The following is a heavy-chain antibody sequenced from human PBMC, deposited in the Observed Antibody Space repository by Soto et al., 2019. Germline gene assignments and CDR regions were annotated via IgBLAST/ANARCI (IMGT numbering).Heavy chain of an antibody. CDR1: GASMSSGGHS. J-gene: IGHJ6*02. V-gene: IGHV4-30-2*06. CDR3: ARAPPGPSPRWDV. D-gene: IGHD3-10*01. Sequence: NPSETLSLTCAVSGASMSSGGHSWSWIRQSPGKGLEWIGCIYATGKTYYNPSLRSRVTISVDTSNNLFSLNVTSVTAADTAVYYCARAPPGPSPRWDVWGQGTTVTVSS. CDR2: IYATGKT.